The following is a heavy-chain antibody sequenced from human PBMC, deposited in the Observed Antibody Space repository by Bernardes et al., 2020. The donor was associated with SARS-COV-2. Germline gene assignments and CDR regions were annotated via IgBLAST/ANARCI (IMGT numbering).Heavy chain of an antibody. CDR1: GFTFSSYA. D-gene: IGHD3-22*01. CDR2: ISGSGGST. Sequence: GCSLLRSCAASGFTFSSYAMSWVRQAPGKGLEWVSAISGSGGSTYYADSVKGRFTISRDNSKNTLYLQMNSLRAEDTAVYYCAKDLGYYDSSGPGGEYYFDYWGQGTLVTVSS. CDR3: AKDLGYYDSSGPGGEYYFDY. J-gene: IGHJ4*02. V-gene: IGHV3-23*01.